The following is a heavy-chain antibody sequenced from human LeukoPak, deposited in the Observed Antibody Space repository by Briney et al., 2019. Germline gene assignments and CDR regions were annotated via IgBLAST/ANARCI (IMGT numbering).Heavy chain of an antibody. V-gene: IGHV3-21*01. CDR3: ARDGQTMVRGVVDY. CDR1: GFTFSSYS. D-gene: IGHD3-10*01. Sequence: GGSLRLSCAASGFTFSSYSMNWVRQAPGKGLEWVSSISSSSSYIYYADSVKGRFTISRGNAKNSLYLQMNSLRAEDTAVYYCARDGQTMVRGVVDYWGQGTLVTVSS. CDR2: ISSSSSYI. J-gene: IGHJ4*02.